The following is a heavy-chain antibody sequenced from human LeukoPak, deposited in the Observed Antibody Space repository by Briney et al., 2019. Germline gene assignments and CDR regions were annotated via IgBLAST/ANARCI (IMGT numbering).Heavy chain of an antibody. Sequence: GESLKISCKGSGYSFSSLWIGWVRQMPGKGLEWMGIIYPGDSDTRYSPSFQGQVTISADKSISTAYLQWSSLKASDTAMYYCARHTKYSSSSRVFDYWGQGTPVTVSS. J-gene: IGHJ4*02. V-gene: IGHV5-51*01. CDR2: IYPGDSDT. D-gene: IGHD6-6*01. CDR1: GYSFSSLW. CDR3: ARHTKYSSSSRVFDY.